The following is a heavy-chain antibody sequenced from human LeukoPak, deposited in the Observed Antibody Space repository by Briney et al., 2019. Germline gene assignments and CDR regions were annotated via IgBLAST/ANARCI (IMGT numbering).Heavy chain of an antibody. CDR1: GGSFSGYY. Sequence: PSETLSLTCAVYGGSFSGYYWSWIRQPPGKGLEWIGEINHSGSTNYNPSLKSRVTISVDTSKNQFSLKLSSVTAADTAVYYCARGVIAAAGRKFDYWGQGTLVTVSS. CDR3: ARGVIAAAGRKFDY. J-gene: IGHJ4*02. CDR2: INHSGST. D-gene: IGHD6-13*01. V-gene: IGHV4-34*01.